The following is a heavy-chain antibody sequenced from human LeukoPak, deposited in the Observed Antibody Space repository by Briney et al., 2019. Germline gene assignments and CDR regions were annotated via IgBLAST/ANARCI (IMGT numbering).Heavy chain of an antibody. J-gene: IGHJ5*02. CDR2: ISGSGGST. CDR3: AKDQRCSSTSCRFDWFDP. Sequence: PGGSLRLSCAASGFTFSSYGMSWVRQAPGKGLEWVSAISGSGGSTYYADSVKGRFTISRDNSKNTLYLQMNSLRAEDTAVYYCAKDQRCSSTSCRFDWFDPWGQGTLVTVSS. CDR1: GFTFSSYG. V-gene: IGHV3-23*01. D-gene: IGHD2-2*01.